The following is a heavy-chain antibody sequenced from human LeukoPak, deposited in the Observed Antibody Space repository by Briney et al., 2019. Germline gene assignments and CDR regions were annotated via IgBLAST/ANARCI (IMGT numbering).Heavy chain of an antibody. CDR1: GYTFTSYG. V-gene: IGHV1-18*01. CDR3: ARGSLMVRGTRNFDY. CDR2: ISAYNRNT. D-gene: IGHD3-10*01. J-gene: IGHJ4*02. Sequence: ASVKVSCKASGYTFTSYGISWVRQAPGQGLEWMGWISAYNRNTNYAQKLQGRVTMTTDTSTSTAYMELRSLRSDDTAVYYCARGSLMVRGTRNFDYWGQGTLVTVSS.